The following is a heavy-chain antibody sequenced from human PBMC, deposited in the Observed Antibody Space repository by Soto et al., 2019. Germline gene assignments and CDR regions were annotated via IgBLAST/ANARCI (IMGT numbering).Heavy chain of an antibody. CDR1: GGSIRSNNW. CDR3: ARVYSGSYSDS. D-gene: IGHD1-26*01. J-gene: IGHJ4*02. V-gene: IGHV4-4*02. CDR2: IFHSGST. Sequence: QVQLQESGPGLVKPSGTLSLTCAVSGGSIRSNNWWSWVRQPPGKGLEWIGEIFHSGSTNYNPSLKTRVTISVDKSKTQFSRKMSSVTAADTAVYYCARVYSGSYSDSWGQGTLVTVSS.